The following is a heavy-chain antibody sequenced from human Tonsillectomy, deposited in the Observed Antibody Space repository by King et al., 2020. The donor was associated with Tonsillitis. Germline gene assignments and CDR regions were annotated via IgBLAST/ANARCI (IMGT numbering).Heavy chain of an antibody. J-gene: IGHJ5*02. CDR2: ISYDGSNK. CDR1: GFTFSSYA. CDR3: ARDLSTYYYGSGSENWFDP. V-gene: IGHV3-30-3*01. Sequence: VQLVESGGGVVQPGRSLRLSCAASGFTFSSYAMHWVRQAPGKGLEWVAVISYDGSNKYYAASVKGRFTISRDNSKNTLYLQMNSLRAEDTAVYYCARDLSTYYYGSGSENWFDPWGQGTLVTVSS. D-gene: IGHD3-10*01.